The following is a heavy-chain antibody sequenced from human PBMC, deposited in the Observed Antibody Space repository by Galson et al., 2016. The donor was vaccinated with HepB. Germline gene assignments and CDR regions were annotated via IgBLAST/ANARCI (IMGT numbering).Heavy chain of an antibody. CDR3: ARRGFYYYNSMDV. D-gene: IGHD2-15*01. Sequence: SETLSLTCDVYNGSLSGYYWSWIRQSPGRGLEWIGEISHSRFTMYNPSLKSRVTISIDTSKNEFSLKVNSLTAADTAVYYCARRGFYYYNSMDVWGPGTPVSVSS. J-gene: IGHJ6*02. CDR2: ISHSRFT. CDR1: NGSLSGYY. V-gene: IGHV4-34*01.